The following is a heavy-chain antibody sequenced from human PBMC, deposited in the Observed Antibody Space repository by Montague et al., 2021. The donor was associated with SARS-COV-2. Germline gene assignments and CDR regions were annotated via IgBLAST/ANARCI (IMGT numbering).Heavy chain of an antibody. J-gene: IGHJ5*02. CDR3: TYHSGSYVWFDP. D-gene: IGHD1-26*01. Sequence: CAISGDSVSSNSGSWNWIRRSPSRGLEWLGRTYYRSKWYNDYSVSVKSRITINPDTSKNQFSLQLNSVTPEDTAMYYCTYHSGSYVWFDPWGQGILVIVSS. CDR1: GDSVSSNSGS. CDR2: TYYRSKWYN. V-gene: IGHV6-1*01.